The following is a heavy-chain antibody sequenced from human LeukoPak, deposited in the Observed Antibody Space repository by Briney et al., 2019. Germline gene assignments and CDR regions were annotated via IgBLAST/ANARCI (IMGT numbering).Heavy chain of an antibody. J-gene: IGHJ4*02. CDR1: GGSISSGSYY. CDR2: IYTSGST. V-gene: IGHV4-61*02. CDR3: ARGGGLY. D-gene: IGHD1-26*01. Sequence: SETLSLACTVSGGSISSGSYYWSWIRQPAGKGLEWIGRIYTSGSTNYNPSLKSRVTISVDTSKNQFSLKLSSVTAADTAVYYCARGGGLYWGQGTLVTVPS.